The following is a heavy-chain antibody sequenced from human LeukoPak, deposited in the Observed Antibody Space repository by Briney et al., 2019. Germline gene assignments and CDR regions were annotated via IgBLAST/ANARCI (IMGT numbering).Heavy chain of an antibody. CDR1: GGSFSGYY. CDR3: ARLYYYYYYMDV. CDR2: INHSGST. V-gene: IGHV4-34*01. Sequence: SETLSLTCAVYGGSFSGYYWSWIRQPPGKGLEWIGEINHSGSTNYNPSLKSRVTISVDKSKNQFSLKLSSVTAADTAVYYCARLYYYYYYMDVWGKGTTVTVSS. J-gene: IGHJ6*03.